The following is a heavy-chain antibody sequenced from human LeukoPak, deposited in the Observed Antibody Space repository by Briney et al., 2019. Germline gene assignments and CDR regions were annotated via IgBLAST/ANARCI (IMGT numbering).Heavy chain of an antibody. D-gene: IGHD2-2*01. J-gene: IGHJ4*02. V-gene: IGHV4-34*01. Sequence: SETLSLTCDVYGGSFSGYYWSWIRQPPGKGLEWIGEINHSGSTNYNPSLKSRVTISVDTSKNQFSLKLSSVTAADTAVYYCARERCSSTSCHRISGFRYWGQGTLVTVSS. CDR1: GGSFSGYY. CDR2: INHSGST. CDR3: ARERCSSTSCHRISGFRY.